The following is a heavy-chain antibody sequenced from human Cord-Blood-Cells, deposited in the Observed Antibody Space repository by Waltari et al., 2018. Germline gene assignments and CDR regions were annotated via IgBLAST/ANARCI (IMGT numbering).Heavy chain of an antibody. CDR2: IYYSGRT. CDR1: GGSIRSSSYY. D-gene: IGHD6-6*01. V-gene: IGHV4-39*01. Sequence: QLQLQESGPGLVEPSETLSLTCTVSGGSIRSSSYYWGWLCQPPGKGLERIGIIYYSGRTYSNPSLKSRVTISVDTSKNQFSLKLSSVTAADTAVYYCARHEAGGSSSCDYWGQGTLVTVSS. CDR3: ARHEAGGSSSCDY. J-gene: IGHJ4*02.